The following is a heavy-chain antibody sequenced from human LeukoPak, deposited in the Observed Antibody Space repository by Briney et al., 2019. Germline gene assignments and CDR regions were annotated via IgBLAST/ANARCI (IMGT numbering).Heavy chain of an antibody. CDR2: ISKDGGNK. J-gene: IGHJ4*02. D-gene: IGHD1-1*01. Sequence: GGSLRLSCAASGFTFDEHDMYWVRQVPGKGLEWVCLISKDGGNKHYADSVKGRFSIFRDNNRNSLSLQMNSLRSEDTALYFCAKRSGAPNNFDYWGQGALVTVSS. CDR3: AKRSGAPNNFDY. CDR1: GFTFDEHD. V-gene: IGHV3-43*02.